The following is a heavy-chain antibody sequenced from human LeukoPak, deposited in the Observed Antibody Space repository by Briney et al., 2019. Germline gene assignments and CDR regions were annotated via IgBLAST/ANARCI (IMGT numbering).Heavy chain of an antibody. CDR1: GGSVSSGSYY. D-gene: IGHD2-21*02. CDR3: ARASRNCGGDCYTIDY. Sequence: SETLSLTCTVSGGSVSSGSYYWSWIRQPPGKGVEWIGYIYYSGSTNYNPSLKSRVTISVDTCKNQFSLMLSSVTAADTAVYYCARASRNCGGDCYTIDYWGKGTLVTVSS. V-gene: IGHV4-61*01. CDR2: IYYSGST. J-gene: IGHJ4*02.